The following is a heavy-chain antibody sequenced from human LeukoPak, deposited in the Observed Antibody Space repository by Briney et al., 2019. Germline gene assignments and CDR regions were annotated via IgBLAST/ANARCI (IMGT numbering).Heavy chain of an antibody. CDR1: GFTFSSYV. CDR3: ARGRGYSYGFLDY. J-gene: IGHJ4*02. V-gene: IGHV3-23*01. CDR2: ISGSGGST. D-gene: IGHD5-18*01. Sequence: GGSLRLSCAASGFTFSSYVMHWVRQAPGKGLEWVSAISGSGGSTYYADSVKGRFTISRDNSKNTLYLQMNSLRAEDTAVYYCARGRGYSYGFLDYWGQGTLVTVSS.